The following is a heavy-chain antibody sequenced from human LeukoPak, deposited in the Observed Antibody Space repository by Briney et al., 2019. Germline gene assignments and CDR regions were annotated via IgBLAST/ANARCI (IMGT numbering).Heavy chain of an antibody. Sequence: VASVKVSCKASGYTFTGYYMHWVRQAPGQGLEWMGWINPNSGGTNYAQKFQGRVTMTRDTSISTAYMELSRLRSDDTAVHYCARGRSGLLRPSTTYATWGQGTLVTVSS. J-gene: IGHJ5*02. V-gene: IGHV1-2*02. D-gene: IGHD2/OR15-2a*01. CDR3: ARGRSGLLRPSTTYAT. CDR2: INPNSGGT. CDR1: GYTFTGYY.